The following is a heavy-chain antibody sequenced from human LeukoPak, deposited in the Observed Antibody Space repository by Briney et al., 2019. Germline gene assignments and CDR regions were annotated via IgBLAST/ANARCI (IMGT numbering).Heavy chain of an antibody. CDR3: ARGYCSSTNCKRDFVY. Sequence: SETLSLTCTVSGGSINNYYWSWIRQPAGKGREWIGRIYSSGSTSYNPSLKSRVTMSVDTSKNQFSLKLSSVTAADTAVYYCARGYCSSTNCKRDFVYWGQGTLVTVSS. CDR2: IYSSGST. V-gene: IGHV4-4*07. D-gene: IGHD2-2*01. J-gene: IGHJ4*02. CDR1: GGSINNYY.